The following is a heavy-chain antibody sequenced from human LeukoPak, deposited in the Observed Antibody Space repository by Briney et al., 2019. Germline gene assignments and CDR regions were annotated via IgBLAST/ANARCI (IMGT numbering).Heavy chain of an antibody. J-gene: IGHJ4*02. V-gene: IGHV1-69*05. D-gene: IGHD4-17*01. Sequence: SVKVSCKASGGTFSSYAISWVRQAPGRGLEWMGRIIPIFGTANYAQKFQGRVTITTDESTSTAYMELSSLRSEDTAVYYCARATHGDSHLYYWGQGTLVSVSS. CDR2: IIPIFGTA. CDR3: ARATHGDSHLYY. CDR1: GGTFSSYA.